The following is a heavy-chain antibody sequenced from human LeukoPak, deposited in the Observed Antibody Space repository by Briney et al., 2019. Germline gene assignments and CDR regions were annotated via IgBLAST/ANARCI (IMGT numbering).Heavy chain of an antibody. V-gene: IGHV1-18*01. CDR1: GYTFSTYA. Sequence: ASVNVSCKASGYTFSTYAITWVRQVPGQAPEWMGWISAFNGNPNYARKLQGRVTMTTDTSTRTAYMDVRSLRSDDTAMYYCARTVGGSSYGYPNYYFDYWGQGTLVTVSS. J-gene: IGHJ4*02. CDR3: ARTVGGSSYGYPNYYFDY. D-gene: IGHD5-18*01. CDR2: ISAFNGNP.